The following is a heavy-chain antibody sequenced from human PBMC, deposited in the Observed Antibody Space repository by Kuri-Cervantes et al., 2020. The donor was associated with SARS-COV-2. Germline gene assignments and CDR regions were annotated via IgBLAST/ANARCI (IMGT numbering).Heavy chain of an antibody. D-gene: IGHD4-17*01. V-gene: IGHV1-18*01. CDR2: ISAYNDNT. CDR1: GYTFTSYG. Sequence: ASVKVSCKASGYTFTSYGISWVRQAPGQGLEWMGWISAYNDNTNYAQKLQGRVTMTTDTSTSTAYMELRSLRSDDTAVYYCASRVREDYGEDYWGQGTLVTVSS. CDR3: ASRVREDYGEDY. J-gene: IGHJ4*02.